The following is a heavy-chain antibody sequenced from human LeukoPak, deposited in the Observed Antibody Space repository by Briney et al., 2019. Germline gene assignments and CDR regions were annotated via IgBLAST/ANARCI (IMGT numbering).Heavy chain of an antibody. J-gene: IGHJ4*02. CDR3: ARGTDWYSSSWSLDY. CDR1: GYSISSGYY. Sequence: SETLSLTCAVSGYSISSGYYWGWIRQPPGKGLEWIGSIYHSGSTYYNPSLKSRVTIPVDTSKNQFSLKLSSVTAADTAVYYCARGTDWYSSSWSLDYWGQGTLVTVSS. V-gene: IGHV4-38-2*01. D-gene: IGHD6-13*01. CDR2: IYHSGST.